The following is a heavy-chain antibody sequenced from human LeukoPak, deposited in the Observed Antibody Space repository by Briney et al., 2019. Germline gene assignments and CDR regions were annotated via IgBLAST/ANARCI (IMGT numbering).Heavy chain of an antibody. V-gene: IGHV3-30*04. J-gene: IGHJ4*02. CDR3: ARVGRGYSFKVYYFDY. CDR1: GFTLSDYA. D-gene: IGHD5-18*01. CDR2: ISYDGSNK. Sequence: GGSLRLSCAASGFTLSDYAIHWVRQAPGKGLEWVAVISYDGSNKFYADSVKGRFTISRDNSNNTLCLQMNSLRAEDTAVYYCARVGRGYSFKVYYFDYWGQGTLVTVSS.